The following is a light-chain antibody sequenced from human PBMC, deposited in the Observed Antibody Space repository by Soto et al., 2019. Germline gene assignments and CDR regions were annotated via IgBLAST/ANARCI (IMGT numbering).Light chain of an antibody. J-gene: IGKJ1*01. V-gene: IGKV3-20*01. CDR3: QQYGSSRT. CDR2: GAS. Sequence: ATXXCRASQSITSNYLAWYQQKPGQAPRLLIYGASSRATGIPDRFSGSGSGTDFTLTISRLEHEDFAVYYCQQYGSSRTFGQGTKVDIK. CDR1: QSITSNY.